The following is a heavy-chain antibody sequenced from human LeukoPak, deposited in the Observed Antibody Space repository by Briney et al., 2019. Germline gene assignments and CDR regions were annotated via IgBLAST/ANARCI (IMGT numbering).Heavy chain of an antibody. CDR1: GFTFSSYA. D-gene: IGHD3-10*01. CDR3: AKDRPYGSGSYYKRRSWAFDI. Sequence: GGSLRLSCAASGFTFSSYAMSWVRQAPGKGLEWVSAISGSGGSTYYADSVKGRFTISRDNSKNTLYLQMNSLRAEDTAVYYCAKDRPYGSGSYYKRRSWAFDIWGQGTMVTVSP. CDR2: ISGSGGST. J-gene: IGHJ3*02. V-gene: IGHV3-23*01.